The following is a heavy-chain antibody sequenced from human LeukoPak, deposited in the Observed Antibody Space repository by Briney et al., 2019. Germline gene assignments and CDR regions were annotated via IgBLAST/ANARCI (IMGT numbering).Heavy chain of an antibody. V-gene: IGHV3-74*01. Sequence: PGGSLRLSCAASGFTFSGYWMHWVRQAPGKGLVWASRINSDGSTTSYADSVMGRFTISRDNAKNTLYLQMNSLRAEDTAVYYCARVIYSGWQGELSDWGQGTLVTVSS. J-gene: IGHJ4*02. CDR2: INSDGSTT. D-gene: IGHD6-19*01. CDR1: GFTFSGYW. CDR3: ARVIYSGWQGELSD.